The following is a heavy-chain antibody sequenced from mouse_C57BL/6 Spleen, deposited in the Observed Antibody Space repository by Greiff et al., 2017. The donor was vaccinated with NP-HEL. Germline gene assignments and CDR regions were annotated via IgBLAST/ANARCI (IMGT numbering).Heavy chain of an antibody. D-gene: IGHD2-3*01. V-gene: IGHV1-52*01. CDR1: GYTFTSYW. Sequence: QVQLQQSGAELVRPGSSVKLSCKASGYTFTSYWMHWVKQRPIQGLEWIGNIDPSDSETHYNQKFKDKATLTVDKSSSTAYMQLSSLTSEDSAVYYCASRIYDGYLFFDYWGQGTTLTVSS. CDR2: IDPSDSET. J-gene: IGHJ2*01. CDR3: ASRIYDGYLFFDY.